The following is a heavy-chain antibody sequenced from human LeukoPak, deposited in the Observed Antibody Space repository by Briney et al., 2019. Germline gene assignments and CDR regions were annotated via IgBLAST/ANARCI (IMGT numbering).Heavy chain of an antibody. CDR3: ARNVGSGLDY. J-gene: IGHJ4*02. CDR2: INPSGGST. D-gene: IGHD1-26*01. V-gene: IGHV1-46*01. Sequence: ASVKVSCKATGYPFTTYYLHWVRQAPGQGLEWMGLINPSGGSTSYAQNFQGRVTMTRDTSTNSVYMELSSLRSEDAAVYYCARNVGSGLDYWGQGTLLTVSS. CDR1: GYPFTTYY.